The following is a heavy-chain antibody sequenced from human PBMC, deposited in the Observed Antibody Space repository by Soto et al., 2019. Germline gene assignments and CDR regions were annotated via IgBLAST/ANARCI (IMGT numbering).Heavy chain of an antibody. CDR1: GASIGSGDYY. V-gene: IGHV4-30-4*01. J-gene: IGHJ5*02. CDR3: ARGLLLWLEELSFRRANTWFGP. CDR2: IYYSGST. D-gene: IGHD3-10*01. Sequence: SETLSLTCTVSGASIGSGDYYWTWIRQPPGKGLECIGYIYYSGSTFYNPSLKSRVTMSVDTSKNQFSLKLSSVTAADTAVYYCARGLLLWLEELSFRRANTWFGPWGQGTLVTVSS.